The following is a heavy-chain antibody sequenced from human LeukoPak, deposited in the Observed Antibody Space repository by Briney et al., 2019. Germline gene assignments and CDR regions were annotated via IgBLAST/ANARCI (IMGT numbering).Heavy chain of an antibody. CDR1: GFTVSRNY. V-gene: IGHV3-74*01. D-gene: IGHD2-2*01. Sequence: PGGSLRLSCAAYGFTVSRNYMSWVRQAPGKGLVWVSRILSDASSASYADSVKGRFTISRDIAKNTLYLQMNSLRAEDTAVYYCARVRITRANWFDPWGQGTLVTVSS. CDR2: ILSDASSA. CDR3: ARVRITRANWFDP. J-gene: IGHJ5*02.